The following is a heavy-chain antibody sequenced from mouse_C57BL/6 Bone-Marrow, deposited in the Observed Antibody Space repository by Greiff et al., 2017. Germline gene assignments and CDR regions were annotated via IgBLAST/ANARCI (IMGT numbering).Heavy chain of an antibody. Sequence: QVQLQQSGAELARPGASVKLSCKASGYTFTSYGISWVKQRTGQGLEWIGEIYPRSGNTYYNEKFKGKATLTADNSSSTAYMELRSLTSEDAAVYFGARPCADWYYDVWGTGTTVTVSS. V-gene: IGHV1-81*01. CDR2: IYPRSGNT. CDR3: ARPCADWYYDV. J-gene: IGHJ1*03. CDR1: GYTFTSYG.